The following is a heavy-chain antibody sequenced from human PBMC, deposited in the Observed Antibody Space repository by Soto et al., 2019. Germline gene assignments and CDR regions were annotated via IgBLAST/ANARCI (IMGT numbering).Heavy chain of an antibody. CDR2: IYYSGST. Sequence: SQTLSLTCTVSGGSISSSSYYWGWIRQPPGKGLEWIGSIYYSGSTYYNPSLKSRVTISVDTSKNQFSLKLSSVTAADTAVYYCARWATVVTMLDAFDIWGQGTMVTVSS. D-gene: IGHD4-17*01. CDR3: ARWATVVTMLDAFDI. CDR1: GGSISSSSYY. V-gene: IGHV4-39*01. J-gene: IGHJ3*02.